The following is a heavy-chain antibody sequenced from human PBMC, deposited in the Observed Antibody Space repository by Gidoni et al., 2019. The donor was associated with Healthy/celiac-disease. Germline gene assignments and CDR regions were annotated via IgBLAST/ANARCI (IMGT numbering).Heavy chain of an antibody. CDR2: ISSSSSYI. CDR1: GFTSSSYS. CDR3: ARGEDSSGWYGNYYYYYGMDV. D-gene: IGHD6-19*01. Sequence: EVQLVESGGGLVQPGGSLRLSCSASGFTSSSYSMNWVRQAPGKGLEWVSSISSSSSYIYYADSVKGRFTISRDNAKNSLYLQMNSLRAEDTAVYYCARGEDSSGWYGNYYYYYGMDVWGQGTTVTVSS. J-gene: IGHJ6*02. V-gene: IGHV3-21*01.